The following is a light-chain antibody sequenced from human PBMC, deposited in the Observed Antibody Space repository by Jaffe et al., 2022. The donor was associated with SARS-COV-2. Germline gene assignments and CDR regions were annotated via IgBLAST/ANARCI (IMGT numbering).Light chain of an antibody. J-gene: IGKJ4*01. CDR1: QSISSNY. V-gene: IGKV3-20*01. CDR2: SAS. Sequence: EVVLTQSPGTLSLSPGERATLSCRASQSISSNYLAWFQQKPGQAPRLLISSASSRATRVPDRFSGSGSGTDFILTISRLEPEDFAVYYCHQYGTSPLTFGGGTRVEIK. CDR3: HQYGTSPLT.